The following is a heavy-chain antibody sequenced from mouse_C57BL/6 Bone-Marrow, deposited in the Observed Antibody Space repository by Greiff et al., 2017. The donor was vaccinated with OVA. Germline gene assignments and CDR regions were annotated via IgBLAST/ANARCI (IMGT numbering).Heavy chain of an antibody. D-gene: IGHD3-2*01. V-gene: IGHV5-9-1*02. Sequence: EVKLMESGEGLVKPGGSLKLSCAASGFTFSSYAMSWVRQTPEKRLEWVAYISSGGDYIYYADTVKGRFTISRDNARNTLYLQMSSLKSEDTAMYYCTREGPRQLQDYAMDYWGQGTSVTVSS. CDR2: ISSGGDYI. CDR3: TREGPRQLQDYAMDY. J-gene: IGHJ4*01. CDR1: GFTFSSYA.